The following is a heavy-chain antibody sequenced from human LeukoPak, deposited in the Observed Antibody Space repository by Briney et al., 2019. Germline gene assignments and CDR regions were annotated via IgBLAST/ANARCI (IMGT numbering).Heavy chain of an antibody. CDR3: ARDPYSGNYGNYYYYYMDV. CDR1: GFTFSSDA. J-gene: IGHJ6*03. V-gene: IGHV3-30-3*01. Sequence: GGSLRLSCAASGFTFSSDAMHWVRQTPGKGLEWVAVISYDGNEKYQVDSVKGRFTISRDNSKNTLYLQMNSLGPEDTAVYYCARDPYSGNYGNYYYYYMDVWDKRTTVTISS. CDR2: ISYDGNEK. D-gene: IGHD1-26*01.